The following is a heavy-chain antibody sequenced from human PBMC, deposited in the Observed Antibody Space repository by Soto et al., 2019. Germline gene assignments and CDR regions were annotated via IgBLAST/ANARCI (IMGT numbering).Heavy chain of an antibody. J-gene: IGHJ3*02. Sequence: EGQLLESGGGLVQPGGSLRVSCAASGFTFTTYAMSWVRQAPGKGLEWVSAISASGGGTYYADSVKGRFTISRDNSMNALYLQMNSLRIEDTAVYYCAHPRGYGVFDAYDIWGQGTKVTVSS. CDR1: GFTFTTYA. CDR3: AHPRGYGVFDAYDI. V-gene: IGHV3-23*01. CDR2: ISASGGGT. D-gene: IGHD4-17*01.